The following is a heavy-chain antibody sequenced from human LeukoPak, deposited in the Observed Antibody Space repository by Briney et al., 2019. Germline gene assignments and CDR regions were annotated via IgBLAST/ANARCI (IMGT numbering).Heavy chain of an antibody. CDR2: IYPGDSDT. J-gene: IGHJ6*03. D-gene: IGHD3-3*01. CDR3: ARTKNDFWSGYYGYYYMDV. V-gene: IGHV5-51*01. Sequence: GESLKISCNGSGYSFTNYWIGWVRQMPGKGLEWMRIIYPGDSDTRYSPSFQGQVTISADKSISTAYLQWSSLKASDTAMYYCARTKNDFWSGYYGYYYMDVWGKGTTVTVSS. CDR1: GYSFTNYW.